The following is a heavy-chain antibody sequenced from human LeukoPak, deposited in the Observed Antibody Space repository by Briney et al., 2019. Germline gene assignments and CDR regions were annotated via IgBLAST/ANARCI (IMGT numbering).Heavy chain of an antibody. CDR1: GFPFTGYY. J-gene: IGHJ4*02. CDR3: ARGGGIRSLEWFSDY. CDR2: INPKSGDT. V-gene: IGHV1-2*02. D-gene: IGHD3-3*01. Sequence: ASVKVSCKASGFPFTGYYMHWVRQAPGQGLEWMGWINPKSGDTQYAQKFQGRVTMTRDTSISTAYVELSRLRSDDTAVYYCARGGGIRSLEWFSDYWGQGTLVTVSS.